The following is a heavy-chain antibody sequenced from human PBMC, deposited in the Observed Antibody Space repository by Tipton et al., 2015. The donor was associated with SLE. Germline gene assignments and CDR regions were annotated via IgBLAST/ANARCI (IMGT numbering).Heavy chain of an antibody. CDR2: ISGSTGKT. D-gene: IGHD2-2*02. Sequence: GSLRLSCAASGLTFSNYAMSWVRQAPGKGLEWVSVISGSTGKTYYADSVRGRFTISRDNSKNTLYLQMNSLRAEDTAVYYCARDYCSSTSCYTYDAFDIWGQGTMVTVSS. CDR1: GLTFSNYA. V-gene: IGHV3-23*01. J-gene: IGHJ3*02. CDR3: ARDYCSSTSCYTYDAFDI.